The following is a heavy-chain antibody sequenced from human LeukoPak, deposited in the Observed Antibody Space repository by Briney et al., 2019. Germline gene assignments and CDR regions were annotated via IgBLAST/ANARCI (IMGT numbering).Heavy chain of an antibody. D-gene: IGHD3-22*01. CDR2: VKSKTDGGTT. J-gene: IGHJ4*02. V-gene: IGHV3-15*01. CDR3: TTGTYYYDSSGYYYDDY. Sequence: GGSLRLSCAASGFTFSNAWMSWVRQAPGKGLEWVGRVKSKTDGGTTDYAAPVKGRFTISRDDSKNTLYLQMNSLKTEDTAVYYCTTGTYYYDSSGYYYDDYWGQGTLVTVSS. CDR1: GFTFSNAW.